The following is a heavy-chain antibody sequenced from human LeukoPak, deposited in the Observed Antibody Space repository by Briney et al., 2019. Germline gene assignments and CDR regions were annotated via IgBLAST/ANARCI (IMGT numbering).Heavy chain of an antibody. J-gene: IGHJ6*03. CDR2: IYVTGST. Sequence: SETLSLTCTVSGDSIINYYWSWIRQPAGTGLEWVGRIYVTGSTIYNPSLQSRLPMSVDTSKNQFSLRLTSVTAADTAVYYCARLKYYDSTGYSPGYYMDVWGKGITVTVSS. CDR3: ARLKYYDSTGYSPGYYMDV. D-gene: IGHD3-22*01. V-gene: IGHV4-4*07. CDR1: GDSIINYY.